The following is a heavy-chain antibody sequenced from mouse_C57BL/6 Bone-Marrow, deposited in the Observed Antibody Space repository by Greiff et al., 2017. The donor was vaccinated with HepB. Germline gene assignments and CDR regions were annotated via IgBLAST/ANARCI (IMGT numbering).Heavy chain of an antibody. V-gene: IGHV5-15*01. CDR2: FSNLAYSI. CDR1: GFTFSDYG. Sequence: EVKLMESGGGLWQPGGSLKFPWPASGFTFSDYGLAGVRRVPRKGPGWVASFSNLAYSIYYADTVTGRFTISRENAKNTLYLEMSSLRSEDTAMYYCAREDYYGSSSFAYWGQGTLVTVSA. D-gene: IGHD1-1*01. CDR3: AREDYYGSSSFAY. J-gene: IGHJ3*01.